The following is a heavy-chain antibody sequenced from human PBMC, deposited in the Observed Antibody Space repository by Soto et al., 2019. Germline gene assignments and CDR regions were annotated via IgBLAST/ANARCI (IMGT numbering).Heavy chain of an antibody. V-gene: IGHV1-18*01. D-gene: IGHD1-7*01. Sequence: QVQLVQSGAEVKKPGASVKVSCKASGYTFTSYGISWVRQAPGQGLEWMGRISAYNGNTNYAQKLQGRVTMTTDTSTSTAYMELRSLRSDHTAVYYCARDRGYNWNYGWFDPWGQGTLVTVSS. J-gene: IGHJ5*02. CDR2: ISAYNGNT. CDR3: ARDRGYNWNYGWFDP. CDR1: GYTFTSYG.